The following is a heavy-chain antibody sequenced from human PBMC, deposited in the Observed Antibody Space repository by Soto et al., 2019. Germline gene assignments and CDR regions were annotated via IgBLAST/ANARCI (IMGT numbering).Heavy chain of an antibody. Sequence: GGSLRLSCAASEFTFSNYVMNWVRQAPGKGLEWVSAISYSVDKTYYAASVEGRFTISGNNSKNTLSLQINSLRAEDAAVFYCAGRAIAAATHWGAFDIWGQGTMVTVSS. CDR1: EFTFSNYV. D-gene: IGHD6-13*01. CDR2: ISYSVDKT. J-gene: IGHJ3*02. V-gene: IGHV3-23*01. CDR3: AGRAIAAATHWGAFDI.